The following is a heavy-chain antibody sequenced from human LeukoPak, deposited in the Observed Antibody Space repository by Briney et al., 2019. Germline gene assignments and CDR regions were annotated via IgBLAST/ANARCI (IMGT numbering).Heavy chain of an antibody. CDR3: ARARTRQVSGWHWFDP. CDR1: GYIFTNFG. V-gene: IGHV1-18*01. Sequence: ASVKVSCKASGYIFTNFGISWVRQARGQGLEWMGWISGYNGNTKYVQKFQGRVTMTTDTSTSTAYMELRSLRSDDTAVYYCARARTRQVSGWHWFDPWGQGTLVTVSS. J-gene: IGHJ5*02. D-gene: IGHD6-19*01. CDR2: ISGYNGNT.